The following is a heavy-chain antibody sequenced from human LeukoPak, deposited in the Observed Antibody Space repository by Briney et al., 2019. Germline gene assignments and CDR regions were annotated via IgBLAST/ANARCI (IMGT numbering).Heavy chain of an antibody. J-gene: IGHJ4*02. Sequence: PSETLSLTCAVYGGSFSGYYWSWIRQPPGKGLEWIGEINHSGSTNYNPSLKSRVTISVDTSKNQFSLKLSSVTAADTAVYYCATYGSGTIDYWGQGTLVTVSS. V-gene: IGHV4-34*01. D-gene: IGHD3-10*01. CDR3: ATYGSGTIDY. CDR1: GGSFSGYY. CDR2: INHSGST.